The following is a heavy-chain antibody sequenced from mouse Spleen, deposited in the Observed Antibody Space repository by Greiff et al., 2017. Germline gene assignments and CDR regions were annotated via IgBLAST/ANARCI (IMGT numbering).Heavy chain of an antibody. D-gene: IGHD2-1*01. V-gene: IGHV3-1*01. Sequence: EVKLQQSGPGMVKPSQSLSLTCTVTGYSITSGYDWHWIRHFPGNKLEWMGYISYSGSTNYNPSLKSRISITHDTSKNHFFLKLNSVTTEDTATYYCAREGGNYGFAYWGQGTLVTVSA. CDR3: AREGGNYGFAY. J-gene: IGHJ3*01. CDR2: ISYSGST. CDR1: GYSITSGYD.